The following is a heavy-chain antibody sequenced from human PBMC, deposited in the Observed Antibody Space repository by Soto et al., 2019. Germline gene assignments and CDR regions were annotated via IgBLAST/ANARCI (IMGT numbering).Heavy chain of an antibody. Sequence: GGSLRLSCAASGFTFSSYGMHWVRQAPGKGLEWVAVIWYDGSNKYYADSVKGRFTISRDNSKNTLYLQMNSLRAEDTAVYYCARDPPVGSSSWFSWSSGAFDIWGQGTMVTVSS. CDR2: IWYDGSNK. CDR3: ARDPPVGSSSWFSWSSGAFDI. J-gene: IGHJ3*02. V-gene: IGHV3-33*01. D-gene: IGHD6-13*01. CDR1: GFTFSSYG.